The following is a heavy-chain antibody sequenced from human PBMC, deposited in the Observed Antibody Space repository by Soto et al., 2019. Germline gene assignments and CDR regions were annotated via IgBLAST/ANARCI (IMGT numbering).Heavy chain of an antibody. Sequence: QVQLVESGGGLVKPGGSLRLSCAASGFTFSDYYMSWIRQAPGKGLEWVPYISSSSSYTNYADSVKGRFTISRDNAKNSLYLQMNSLRAEDTAVYYCARYITGTTGNWFDPWGQGTLVTVSS. V-gene: IGHV3-11*06. CDR3: ARYITGTTGNWFDP. CDR1: GFTFSDYY. CDR2: ISSSSSYT. D-gene: IGHD1-20*01. J-gene: IGHJ5*02.